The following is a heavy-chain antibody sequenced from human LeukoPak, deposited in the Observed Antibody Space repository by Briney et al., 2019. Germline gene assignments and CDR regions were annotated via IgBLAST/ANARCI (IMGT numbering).Heavy chain of an antibody. J-gene: IGHJ4*02. Sequence: GGSLRLSCAASGFTFSSYSMNWVRQAPGEGLEWVSYISSSGTNIYYADSVKGRFTISRDNAKNSLYLQMNSLRAEDTAVYYCARNSTTYYYDTSSHYWGQGTLVTVSS. CDR2: ISSSGTNI. CDR3: ARNSTTYYYDTSSHY. V-gene: IGHV3-48*04. CDR1: GFTFSSYS. D-gene: IGHD3-22*01.